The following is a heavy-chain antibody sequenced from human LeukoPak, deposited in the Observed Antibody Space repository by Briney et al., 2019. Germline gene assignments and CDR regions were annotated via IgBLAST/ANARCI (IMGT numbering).Heavy chain of an antibody. J-gene: IGHJ6*03. V-gene: IGHV4-34*01. CDR3: ARVPRSIAAAGTWYYYMDV. CDR2: INHSGST. CDR1: GGSFSGYY. Sequence: PSETLSLTCAVYGGSFSGYYWSWIRQPPGKGLEWIGEINHSGSTNYNPSLKSRVTISVDTSKNQFSLKLSSVTAADTAVYYCARVPRSIAAAGTWYYYMDVWGKGTTVTISS. D-gene: IGHD6-13*01.